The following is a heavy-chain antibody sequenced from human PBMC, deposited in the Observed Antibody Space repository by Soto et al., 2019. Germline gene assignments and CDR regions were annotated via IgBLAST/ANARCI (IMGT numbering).Heavy chain of an antibody. D-gene: IGHD4-17*01. V-gene: IGHV1-69*14. CDR3: ARGHEYGGNSDAFDI. CDR1: GGTFSTSS. Sequence: QVQLVQSGAEVKKPGSSVKVSCKASGGTFSTSSINWLRQAPGQRHEWMGNILPIFGTADYAQKFRDRVTITADKSTNPAYIELRSLFSADAAVYYCARGHEYGGNSDAFDIWGQGTVVTVSS. CDR2: ILPIFGTA. J-gene: IGHJ3*02.